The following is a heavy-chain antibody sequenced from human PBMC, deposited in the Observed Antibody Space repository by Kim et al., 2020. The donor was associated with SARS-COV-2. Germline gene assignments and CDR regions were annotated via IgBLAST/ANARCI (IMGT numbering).Heavy chain of an antibody. J-gene: IGHJ3*02. V-gene: IGHV1-58*01. Sequence: SVKVSCKASGFTFTSSAVQWVRQARGQRLEWIGWIVVGSGNTNYAQNFQERVTITRDMSTSTAYMELSSLRSEDTAVYYCAAPHCSSTISYDAFDIWGQGTLVTVSS. CDR1: GFTFTSSA. CDR3: AAPHCSSTISYDAFDI. CDR2: IVVGSGNT. D-gene: IGHD2-2*01.